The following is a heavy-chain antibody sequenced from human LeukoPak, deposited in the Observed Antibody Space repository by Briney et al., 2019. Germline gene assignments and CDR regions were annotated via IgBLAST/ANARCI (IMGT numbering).Heavy chain of an antibody. D-gene: IGHD6-19*01. CDR2: ISSSGDTI. CDR1: EFTFSSYE. V-gene: IGHV3-48*03. CDR3: ARDSLIAVAGTHYYGMDV. J-gene: IGHJ6*02. Sequence: GGSLRLSCAASEFTFSSYEMNWVRQAPGKGLEWVSYISSSGDTIYYADSVKGRFTISRDNSKNTLYLQMNSLRAEDTAVYYCARDSLIAVAGTHYYGMDVWGQGTTVTVSS.